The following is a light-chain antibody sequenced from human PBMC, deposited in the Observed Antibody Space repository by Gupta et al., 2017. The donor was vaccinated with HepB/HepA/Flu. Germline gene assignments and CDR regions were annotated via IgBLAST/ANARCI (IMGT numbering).Light chain of an antibody. V-gene: IGLV1-44*01. J-gene: IGLJ2*01. CDR1: SSNIESNT. CDR3: ATWADSLNGPV. Sequence: QSVLTQPPTASGTPGQRVTISCSGSSSNIESNTVNWYQQLPGTAPKLLIYSNSQRPSGVPDRFSGSKSGTSASLAISGLQSDDEADYYCATWADSLNGPVFGGGTKLTVL. CDR2: SNS.